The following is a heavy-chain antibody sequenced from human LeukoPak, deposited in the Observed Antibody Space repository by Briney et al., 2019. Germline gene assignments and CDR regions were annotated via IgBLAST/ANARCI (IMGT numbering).Heavy chain of an antibody. J-gene: IGHJ4*02. V-gene: IGHV3-30*02. Sequence: GASLRLSCAASGFTFSSYGMHWVRQPPGKGLEWVAFIRYDGSNKYSADSVKGRFTISRDNSKNTLYLQMNSLRAEDTAVYYCEVEAGYSSGRYLPSTDYWGQGALVTVSS. CDR1: GFTFSSYG. CDR2: IRYDGSNK. D-gene: IGHD6-19*01. CDR3: EVEAGYSSGRYLPSTDY.